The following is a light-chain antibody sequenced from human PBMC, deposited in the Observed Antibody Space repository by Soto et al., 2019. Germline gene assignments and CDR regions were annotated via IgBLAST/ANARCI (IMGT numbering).Light chain of an antibody. CDR1: QDISND. CDR2: AAS. V-gene: IGKV1-6*01. CDR3: LQDYNYPWT. J-gene: IGKJ1*01. Sequence: AIQMTQSPSSLSASVGDRVTITCRASQDISNDLGWYQEKPGQAPKLLIYAASNLQSGVPSRFSGSGSGTDFTLTIRSLQPEDYCLQDYNYPWTFGQGTKVE.